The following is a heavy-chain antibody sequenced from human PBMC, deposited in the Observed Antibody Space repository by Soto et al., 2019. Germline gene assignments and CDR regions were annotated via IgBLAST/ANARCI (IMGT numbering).Heavy chain of an antibody. J-gene: IGHJ5*02. Sequence: QLLQSGGGLVQPGGSLTLSCAASGFTFGTTDMSWVRQAPGAGLEWVSTIDGSGGITYYADSVKGRFTISRDNSRNTVYLQMNRLRGDDTALYYCVKNSGWLNTWGQGALVTVSS. CDR3: VKNSGWLNT. D-gene: IGHD6-19*01. V-gene: IGHV3-23*01. CDR2: IDGSGGIT. CDR1: GFTFGTTD.